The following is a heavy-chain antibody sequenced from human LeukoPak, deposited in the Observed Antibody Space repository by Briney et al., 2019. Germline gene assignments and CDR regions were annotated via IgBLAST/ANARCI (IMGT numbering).Heavy chain of an antibody. J-gene: IGHJ4*02. CDR1: GGSISSYY. V-gene: IGHV4-59*08. CDR2: IYYSGST. D-gene: IGHD6-19*01. Sequence: PSETLSLTCTVSGGSISSYYWSWIRQPPGNGLEWIGYIYYSGSTTYNPSLKSRVTISVDTSKNQFSLNMYSVTAADAAVYYCARRAVPENYFDYWGQGTLVTVSS. CDR3: ARRAVPENYFDY.